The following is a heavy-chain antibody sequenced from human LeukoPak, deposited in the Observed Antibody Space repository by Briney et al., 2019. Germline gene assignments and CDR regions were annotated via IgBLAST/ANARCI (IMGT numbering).Heavy chain of an antibody. CDR1: GFTFSSYS. CDR3: ARDSSVAAAWDY. CDR2: ISGDSNYI. V-gene: IGHV3-21*01. Sequence: GGSLRLSCAASGFTFSSYSMNWVRQAPGKGLEWVSSISGDSNYIYYADSVRGRFTISRDNAKNSLYLQMNSLRVEDTAVYYCARDSSVAAAWDYWGQGTLVTVSS. D-gene: IGHD6-13*01. J-gene: IGHJ4*02.